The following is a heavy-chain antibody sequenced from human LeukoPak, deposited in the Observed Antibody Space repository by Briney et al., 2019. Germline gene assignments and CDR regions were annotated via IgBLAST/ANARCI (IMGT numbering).Heavy chain of an antibody. CDR1: GFTFSSHA. CDR3: AKDFSGYSSGSFDY. V-gene: IGHV3-23*01. J-gene: IGHJ4*02. D-gene: IGHD6-19*01. Sequence: GGSLRLSCAASGFTFSSHAMSWVRQAPGKGLEWVSAISGSGGSTYYADSVKGRFTISRDNSKNTLYLQMNSLRAEDTAVYYCAKDFSGYSSGSFDYWGQGTLVTVSS. CDR2: ISGSGGST.